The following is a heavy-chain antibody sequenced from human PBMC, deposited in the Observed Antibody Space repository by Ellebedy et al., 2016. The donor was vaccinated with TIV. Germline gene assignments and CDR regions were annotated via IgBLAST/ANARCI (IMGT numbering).Heavy chain of an antibody. CDR1: GGSISSYY. CDR3: ARGARSVYYYGSGSYLIYFDY. Sequence: MPSETLSLTCTVSGGSISSYYWSWIRQPPGKGLEWIGEINHSGSTNYNPSLKSRVTISVDTSKNQFSLKLSSVTAADTAVYYCARGARSVYYYGSGSYLIYFDYWGQGTLVTVSS. CDR2: INHSGST. D-gene: IGHD3-10*01. V-gene: IGHV4-34*01. J-gene: IGHJ4*02.